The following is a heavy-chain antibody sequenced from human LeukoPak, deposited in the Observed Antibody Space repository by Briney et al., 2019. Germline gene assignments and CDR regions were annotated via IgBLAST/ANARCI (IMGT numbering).Heavy chain of an antibody. V-gene: IGHV4-39*07. J-gene: IGHJ4*02. D-gene: IGHD4-17*01. Sequence: SETLSLTCTVSGGSISNSSDYWGWIRQPPGKGLEWIGEIYHSGSTNYNPSLKSRVTISVDKSKNQFSLKLSSVTAADTAVYYCARDSTVTTSPYYWGQGTLVTVSS. CDR2: IYHSGST. CDR1: GGSISNSSDY. CDR3: ARDSTVTTSPYY.